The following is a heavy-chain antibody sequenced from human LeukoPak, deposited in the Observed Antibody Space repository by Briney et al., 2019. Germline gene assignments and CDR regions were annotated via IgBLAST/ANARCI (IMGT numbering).Heavy chain of an antibody. D-gene: IGHD6-19*01. CDR1: GFTFINYA. J-gene: IGHJ4*02. V-gene: IGHV3-23*01. CDR2: ISAGGVSLFSGSGSAA. CDR3: ASLYSSGWYVLDY. Sequence: GGSLRLSCVASGFTFINYAMIWVRQAPGKGPQWVSVISAGGVSLFSGSGSAAYYADSVGGRFTISGDNSKNTLYLQMNSLRADDTAVYYCASLYSSGWYVLDYWGQGTLVTVSP.